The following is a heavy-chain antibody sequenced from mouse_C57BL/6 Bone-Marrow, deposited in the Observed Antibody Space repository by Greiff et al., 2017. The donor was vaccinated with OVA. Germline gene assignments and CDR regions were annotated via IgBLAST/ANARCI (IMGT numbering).Heavy chain of an antibody. CDR1: GYTFTSYG. CDR3: ARAHYSGSGY. Sequence: LQQSGAELARPGASVKLSCKASGYTFTSYGISWVKQRTGQGLEWIGEIYPRSGNTYYNEKFKGKATLTADKSSSTAYMELRSLTSEDSAVFYCARAHYSGSGYWGQGTTLTVSA. D-gene: IGHD1-1*01. J-gene: IGHJ2*01. CDR2: IYPRSGNT. V-gene: IGHV1-81*01.